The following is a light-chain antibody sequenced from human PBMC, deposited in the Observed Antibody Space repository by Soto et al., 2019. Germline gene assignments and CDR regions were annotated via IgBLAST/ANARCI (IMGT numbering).Light chain of an antibody. CDR3: CSYAGNSEV. CDR2: EVT. Sequence: QSARTQPASVSGSPGQASTIPCTGASGDVGGYNLVSWYQQHPGKAPKLMIYEVTERPSGVSNRFSGSKSGNTASLTISGLQPDDEADYYCCSYAGNSEVFGTGTKVTVL. CDR1: SGDVGGYNL. V-gene: IGLV2-23*02. J-gene: IGLJ1*01.